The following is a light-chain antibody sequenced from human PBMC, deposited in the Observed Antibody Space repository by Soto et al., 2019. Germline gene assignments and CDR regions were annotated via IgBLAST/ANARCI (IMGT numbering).Light chain of an antibody. CDR2: DVS. CDR3: SLYTTSNTRQIV. J-gene: IGLJ1*01. V-gene: IGLV2-14*01. CDR1: SSDVGGYNY. Sequence: HSVLTQPASVSVSPGQSITISCTGTSSDVGGYNYVSWYQQHPGKAPKFMIYDVSNRPSGVSNRFSGSKSGNTASLTISGLQAEDEADYYCSLYTTSNTRQIVFGTGTKVTVL.